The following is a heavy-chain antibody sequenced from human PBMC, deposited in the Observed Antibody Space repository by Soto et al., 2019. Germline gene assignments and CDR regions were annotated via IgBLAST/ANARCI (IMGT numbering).Heavy chain of an antibody. J-gene: IGHJ5*02. CDR3: ARGGGYYPEGRLDP. CDR2: IYYSGST. Sequence: SETLSLTCTVSGGSISSYYWSWIRQPPGKGLEWIGYIYYSGSTNYNPSLKSRVTISVDTSKNQFSLKLSSVTAADTAVYYCARGGGYYPEGRLDPWGQGTLVTSPQ. V-gene: IGHV4-59*01. D-gene: IGHD3-22*01. CDR1: GGSISSYY.